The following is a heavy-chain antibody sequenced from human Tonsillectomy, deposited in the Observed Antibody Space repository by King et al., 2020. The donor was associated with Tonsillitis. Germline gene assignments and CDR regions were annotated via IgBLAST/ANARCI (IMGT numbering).Heavy chain of an antibody. D-gene: IGHD3-22*01. Sequence: QLVQSGAEVKKPGASVKVSCKASGYTFTNYGFSWVRQAPGKGLEGMGWISAHNGNTNYAQKFQGRGTMTTDTSTSTAYMDLRSLGSDDTAVYYCVRATYYYEGVYWGQGTLVTVSS. V-gene: IGHV1-18*01. CDR2: ISAHNGNT. CDR1: GYTFTNYG. J-gene: IGHJ4*02. CDR3: VRATYYYEGVY.